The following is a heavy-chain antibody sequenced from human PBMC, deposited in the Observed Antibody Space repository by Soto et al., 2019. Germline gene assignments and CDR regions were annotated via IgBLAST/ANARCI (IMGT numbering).Heavy chain of an antibody. J-gene: IGHJ4*02. CDR2: INPANGDT. CDR3: ARKDYYGSGSYHFDS. V-gene: IGHV1-3*01. CDR1: GYTFTSFP. D-gene: IGHD3-10*01. Sequence: QVHLVQSGAEVKKPGASVRVSCRASGYTFTSFPMHWVRQAPGQRLEWMGWINPANGDTGYSQKFQGRVTITRDTSASTASMELSSLTSEDTAIYFCARKDYYGSGSYHFDSWGQGTLVIVSS.